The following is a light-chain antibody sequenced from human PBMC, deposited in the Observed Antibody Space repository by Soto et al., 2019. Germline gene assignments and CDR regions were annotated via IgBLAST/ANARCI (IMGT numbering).Light chain of an antibody. J-gene: IGKJ4*01. V-gene: IGKV3D-15*01. Sequence: EIVMTQSPATLSVSPGERATLSCRASQSVSSNLAWYQQRPAQAPRLLIYDVSTRATGVPTRFSGSGSGTEFTLTISSLQSEDFAVYYCQQYHDWPLTFGGGT. CDR2: DVS. CDR1: QSVSSN. CDR3: QQYHDWPLT.